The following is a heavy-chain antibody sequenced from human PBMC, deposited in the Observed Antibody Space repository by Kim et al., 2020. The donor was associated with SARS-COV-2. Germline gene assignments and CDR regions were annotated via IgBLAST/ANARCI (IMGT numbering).Heavy chain of an antibody. CDR2: IYYSGST. CDR3: ARGYGVVPHYYYFYMDD. D-gene: IGHD3-3*01. CDR1: GGSISSGGYY. Sequence: SETLSLTCTVSGGSISSGGYYWSWIRQHPGKGLEWIGNIYYSGSTYYNPSLKSRVTISVDTSKNQFSLKLSSVTAADTAVYYCARGYGVVPHYYYFYMDDWGQGTLVTVSS. V-gene: IGHV4-31*03. J-gene: IGHJ6*03.